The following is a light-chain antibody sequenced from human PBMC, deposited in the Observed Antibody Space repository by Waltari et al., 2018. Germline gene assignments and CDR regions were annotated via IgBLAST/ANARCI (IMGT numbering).Light chain of an antibody. CDR2: DVA. V-gene: IGLV2-14*01. J-gene: IGLJ3*02. CDR1: SSDVGGYNY. Sequence: QSALTQPASVSESPGQSITISCSGTSSDVGGYNYVCWYQQHPGKAPKLIIYDVAKRPSGVSNRFSGSKSGNTASLTISGLQAEDGADYYCFSYRSSSTWVFGGGTKLTVL. CDR3: FSYRSSSTWV.